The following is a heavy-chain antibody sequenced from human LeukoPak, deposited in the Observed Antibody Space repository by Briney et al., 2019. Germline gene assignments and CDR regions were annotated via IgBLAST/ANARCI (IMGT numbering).Heavy chain of an antibody. CDR1: GFTFSDYY. J-gene: IGHJ4*02. D-gene: IGHD3-10*01. Sequence: PGGSLRLSCAASGFTFSDYYMSWVRQAPGKGLEWVSVIYSGGSTYYADSVKGRFTISRDNSKNTLYLQMNSLRAEDTAVYYCARDSGVRYFDYWGQGTLVTVSS. CDR2: IYSGGST. CDR3: ARDSGVRYFDY. V-gene: IGHV3-53*01.